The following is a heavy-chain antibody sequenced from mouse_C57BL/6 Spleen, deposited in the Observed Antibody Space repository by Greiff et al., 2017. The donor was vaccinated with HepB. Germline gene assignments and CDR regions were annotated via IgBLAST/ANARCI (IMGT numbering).Heavy chain of an antibody. J-gene: IGHJ1*03. CDR2: ISSGSSTI. CDR3: ARENWDGYFDV. Sequence: EVQLQESGGGLVKPGGSLKLSCAASGFTFSDYGMHWVRQAPEKGLEWVAYISSGSSTIYYADTVKGRFTISRDNAKNTLFLQMTSLRSEDTAMYYCARENWDGYFDVWGTGTTVTVSS. V-gene: IGHV5-17*01. CDR1: GFTFSDYG. D-gene: IGHD4-1*01.